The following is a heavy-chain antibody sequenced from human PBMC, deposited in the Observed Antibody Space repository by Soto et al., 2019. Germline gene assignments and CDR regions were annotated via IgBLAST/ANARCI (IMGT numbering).Heavy chain of an antibody. V-gene: IGHV1-3*05. CDR3: ARVPSYYGMDV. J-gene: IGHJ6*02. Sequence: QVQLVQSGAEEKKPGASVKVSCKASGYTFTSSAMHWVRQAPGQRLEWMGWINAGNGNTKYSQKFQGRVTITRDTSASKAYMELSSLRSEDTAVYYCARVPSYYGMDVWGQGTTVTVSS. CDR1: GYTFTSSA. CDR2: INAGNGNT.